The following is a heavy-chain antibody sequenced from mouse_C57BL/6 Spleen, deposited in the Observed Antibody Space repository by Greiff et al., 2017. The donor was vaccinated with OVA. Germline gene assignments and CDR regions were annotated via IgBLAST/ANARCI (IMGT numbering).Heavy chain of an antibody. D-gene: IGHD2-5*01. CDR2: IHPNSGST. V-gene: IGHV1-64*01. Sequence: QVQLQQSGAELVKPGASVKLSCKASGYTFTSYWMHWVKQRPGQGLEWIGMIHPNSGSTNYNEKFKSKATLTVDKSSSTAYMQLSSLTSEDSAVYYCAVYSNYVDLYAMDYWGQGTSVTVSS. J-gene: IGHJ4*01. CDR1: GYTFTSYW. CDR3: AVYSNYVDLYAMDY.